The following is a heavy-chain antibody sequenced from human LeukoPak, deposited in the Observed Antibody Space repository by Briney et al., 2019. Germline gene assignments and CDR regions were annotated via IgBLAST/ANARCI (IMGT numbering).Heavy chain of an antibody. Sequence: SETLSLTCTVSGGSISSGTYYWGWIRQPPGKGLEWIGSIYHSGSTYYNPSLKSRVTISVDTSKNQFSLKLTSVTAADTAVYYCARDLASCAGDCYSDGFDYWGQGTLVTVSS. CDR1: GGSISSGTYY. V-gene: IGHV4-39*07. J-gene: IGHJ4*02. CDR2: IYHSGST. D-gene: IGHD2-21*02. CDR3: ARDLASCAGDCYSDGFDY.